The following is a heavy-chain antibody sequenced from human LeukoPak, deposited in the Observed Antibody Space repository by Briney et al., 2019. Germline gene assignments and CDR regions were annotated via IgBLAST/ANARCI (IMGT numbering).Heavy chain of an antibody. CDR2: IYDGDNA. V-gene: IGHV3-66*01. CDR1: GFALSTTY. D-gene: IGHD6-19*01. CDR3: AKAFQSHATVADVCDY. Sequence: GGSLRLSCVAPGFALSTTYMSWVRQAPGKGLEWVSVIYDGDNANYGDSVKGRFTVSRDFSTHTLYLQMSSLRAEDTALYYCAKAFQSHATVADVCDYWGQGTLVTVSS. J-gene: IGHJ4*02.